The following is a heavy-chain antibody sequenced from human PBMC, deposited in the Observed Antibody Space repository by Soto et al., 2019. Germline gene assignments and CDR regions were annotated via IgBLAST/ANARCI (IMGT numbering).Heavy chain of an antibody. CDR2: ISSSSNYI. J-gene: IGHJ5*01. Sequence: VGSLRLSCAASGFNFNVYSMNWVRQAPGKGLEWISSISSSSNYIHYRDSVRGRFTISRDNAKNSLYLQLDSLRVEDTAVYFCARDRVSEVFDSCGQRTLVTASS. CDR1: GFNFNVYS. CDR3: ARDRVSEVFDS. V-gene: IGHV3-21*01.